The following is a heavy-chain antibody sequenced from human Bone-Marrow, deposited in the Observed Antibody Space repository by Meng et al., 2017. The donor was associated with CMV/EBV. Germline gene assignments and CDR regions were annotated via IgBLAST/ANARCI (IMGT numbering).Heavy chain of an antibody. CDR1: GFTFDDYA. J-gene: IGHJ4*02. V-gene: IGHV3-9*01. Sequence: SLKISCAASGFTFDDYAMHWVRQAPGKGLEWVSGISWNSGSIGYADSVKGRFTISRDNAKNSLYLQMNSLRAEDTAVYYCARDGGYDLGWGQGTLVTVSS. D-gene: IGHD3-16*01. CDR3: ARDGGYDLG. CDR2: ISWNSGSI.